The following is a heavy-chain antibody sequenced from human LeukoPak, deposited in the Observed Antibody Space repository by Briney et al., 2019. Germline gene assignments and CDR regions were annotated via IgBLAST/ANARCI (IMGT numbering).Heavy chain of an antibody. CDR3: TTMSTAEGFDY. V-gene: IGHV3-73*01. CDR2: IRGKVYSYET. Sequence: GGSLRLSCAASGFIFSGSAIHWVRQASGKGLEWVGRIRGKVYSYETTYAASVKGRFTISRIDSNSTAYLQMNSLNTDDTAVYYCTTMSTAEGFDYWGQGTLVTVSS. CDR1: GFIFSGSA. D-gene: IGHD1-14*01. J-gene: IGHJ4*02.